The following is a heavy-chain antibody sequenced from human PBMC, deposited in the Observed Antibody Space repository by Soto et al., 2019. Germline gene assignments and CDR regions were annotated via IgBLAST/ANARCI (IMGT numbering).Heavy chain of an antibody. D-gene: IGHD6-13*01. J-gene: IGHJ5*02. CDR1: GFTFSSYD. CDR2: IGTVGDT. CDR3: ARGSAAGTNWFDP. Sequence: PGGSLRLSCAASGFTFSSYDMHWVRQATGKGLEWVSAIGTVGDTYYPGSVKGRFTISRENAKNSLYLQMNSLRAGDTAVYYCARGSAAGTNWFDPWGQGTLVTVSS. V-gene: IGHV3-13*01.